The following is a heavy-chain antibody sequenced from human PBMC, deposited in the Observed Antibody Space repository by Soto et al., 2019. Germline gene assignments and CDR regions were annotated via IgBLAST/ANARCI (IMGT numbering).Heavy chain of an antibody. V-gene: IGHV4-61*01. D-gene: IGHD2-2*01. CDR3: ARDTVVVPALFDP. Sequence: PSETLSLTCTVSGGSVSSGNYYWSWIRQPPGKGLEWIGSVYYSGRTKYNPSLKRRVTISVDTSRNQFSLKVNSVTAADTAVYYCARDTVVVPALFDPWGQGTLVTVSS. CDR2: VYYSGRT. CDR1: GGSVSSGNYY. J-gene: IGHJ5*02.